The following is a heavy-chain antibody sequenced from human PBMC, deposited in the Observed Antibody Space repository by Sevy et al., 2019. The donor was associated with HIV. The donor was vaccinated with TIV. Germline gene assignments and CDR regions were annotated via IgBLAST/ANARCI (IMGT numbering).Heavy chain of an antibody. CDR3: ARRNNKAFDM. Sequence: GGSLRLSCAASGFTFRSYWMRWVRQAPGKGLEWVANIKEDGSEKYYVDSVKGRFTISRDNAKNSLYLEMNSLRAEDTAVYYWARRNNKAFDMWGQGTMVTVSS. J-gene: IGHJ3*02. D-gene: IGHD1-1*01. CDR2: IKEDGSEK. V-gene: IGHV3-7*03. CDR1: GFTFRSYW.